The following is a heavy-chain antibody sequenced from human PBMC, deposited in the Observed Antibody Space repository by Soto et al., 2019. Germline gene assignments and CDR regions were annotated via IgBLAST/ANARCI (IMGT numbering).Heavy chain of an antibody. CDR1: GGSISSSSYY. J-gene: IGHJ4*02. CDR3: ARHTPAISISDH. Sequence: SEPLSLTCTVSGGSISSSSYYWGWIRQPPGKGLEWIGSIYYSGSTYYNPSFKSRVTISVDTSKNQFSLKLSSVTAAYTAVYYCARHTPAISISDHWGQGTLVT. CDR2: IYYSGST. V-gene: IGHV4-39*01. D-gene: IGHD2-15*01.